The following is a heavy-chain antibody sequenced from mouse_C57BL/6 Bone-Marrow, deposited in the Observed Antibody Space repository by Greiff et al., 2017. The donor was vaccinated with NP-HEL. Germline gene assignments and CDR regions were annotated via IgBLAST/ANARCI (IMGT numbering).Heavy chain of an antibody. J-gene: IGHJ3*01. V-gene: IGHV14-4*01. CDR3: TLYYGNFAY. Sequence: EVQLQQSGAELVRPGASVKLSCTASGFNIKDDYMHWVKQRPEQGLEWIGWIDPENGDTEYASKFQGKATITADTSSNTAYLQRSSLTSEDTAVYYCTLYYGNFAYWGQGTLVTVSA. CDR1: GFNIKDDY. D-gene: IGHD2-1*01. CDR2: IDPENGDT.